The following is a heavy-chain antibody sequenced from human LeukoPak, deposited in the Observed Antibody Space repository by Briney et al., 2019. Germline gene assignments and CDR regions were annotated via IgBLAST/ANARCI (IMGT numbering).Heavy chain of an antibody. CDR1: GGTFSSYA. V-gene: IGHV1-69*04. CDR2: IIPILGIA. CDR3: ARDGYNSYFDY. J-gene: IGHJ4*02. Sequence: GSSVKVSCKASGGTFSSYAISWVRQAPGQGLEWMGRIIPILGIANYAQKFQGRVTITADKSTSTAYMELSSLRSEDTAVYYCARDGYNSYFDYWGQGTLVTVSS. D-gene: IGHD5-24*01.